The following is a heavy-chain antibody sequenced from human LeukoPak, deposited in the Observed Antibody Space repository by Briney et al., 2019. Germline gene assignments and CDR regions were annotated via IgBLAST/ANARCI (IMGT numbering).Heavy chain of an antibody. CDR1: GFTFSNYW. J-gene: IGHJ4*02. D-gene: IGHD4-17*01. V-gene: IGHV3-74*01. CDR3: AKGGATVIDY. Sequence: GGSLRLSCAASGFTFSNYWMHWVRQAPGKGLVWVSRINSDGSSTTSADSVKGRFTISRDNAKNTLYLQMNSLRAEDTAVYYCAKGGATVIDYWGQDTLVTVSS. CDR2: INSDGSST.